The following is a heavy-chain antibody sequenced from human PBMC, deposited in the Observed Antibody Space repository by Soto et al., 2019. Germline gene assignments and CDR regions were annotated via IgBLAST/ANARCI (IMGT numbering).Heavy chain of an antibody. J-gene: IGHJ6*02. Sequence: SETLSLTCTVSGGSISSGDYYWSWIRQPPGKGLEWIGYIYYIGSTNYNPSLKSRVTMSVDTSKNQFSLKLMSVTAADTAVYYCAKVIVLVPAASYGMDVWGLGTTVTVSS. CDR1: GGSISSGDYY. CDR2: IYYIGST. V-gene: IGHV4-61*08. D-gene: IGHD2-2*01. CDR3: AKVIVLVPAASYGMDV.